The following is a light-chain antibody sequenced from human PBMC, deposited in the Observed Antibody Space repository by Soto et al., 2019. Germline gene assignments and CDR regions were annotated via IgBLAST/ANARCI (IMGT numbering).Light chain of an antibody. J-gene: IGKJ1*01. CDR3: QQSYRSPRT. V-gene: IGKV1-39*01. Sequence: DIQMTQSPSSLSASVGDRVTITCRASQSISSYLNWYQQKPGKAPKLVIYAASSLQSGVPSSFSGSGSGTDFTLTISSLQPEDFATYYCQQSYRSPRTFGQGTKVEIK. CDR1: QSISSY. CDR2: AAS.